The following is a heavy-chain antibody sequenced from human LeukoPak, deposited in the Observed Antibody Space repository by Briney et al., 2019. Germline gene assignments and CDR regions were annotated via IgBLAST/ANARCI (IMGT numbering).Heavy chain of an antibody. V-gene: IGHV4-61*01. J-gene: IGHJ5*02. CDR1: GGSVSTGSYY. CDR2: ISYSGST. D-gene: IGHD3-16*02. CDR3: ARVLVLSWFDL. Sequence: ASETLSLTCTVSGGSVSTGSYYWNCIRQPPGKGLEWIGYISYSGSTIYTPSLKSRVIISVDTSKDQFSLKLSSVTAAVSAVYFCARVLVLSWFDLWGQGTLVSVSS.